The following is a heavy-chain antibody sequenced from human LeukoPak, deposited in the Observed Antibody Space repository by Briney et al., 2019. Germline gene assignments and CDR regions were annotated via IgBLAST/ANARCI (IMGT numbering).Heavy chain of an antibody. J-gene: IGHJ4*02. Sequence: GGSLRLSCAASGFTFSSYGMHWVRQAPGKGLEWVAFIRYDGSNKYYADSVKGRFTISRDNSKNTLYLQMNSLRAEDTAVYYCAKAGSGFWSGYYLDYWGQGTLVTVSS. V-gene: IGHV3-30*02. CDR1: GFTFSSYG. CDR3: AKAGSGFWSGYYLDY. D-gene: IGHD3-3*01. CDR2: IRYDGSNK.